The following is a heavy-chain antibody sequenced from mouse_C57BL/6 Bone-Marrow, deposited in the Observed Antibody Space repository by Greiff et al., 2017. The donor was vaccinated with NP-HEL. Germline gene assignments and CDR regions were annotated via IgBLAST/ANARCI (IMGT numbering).Heavy chain of an antibody. CDR2: IDPETGGT. CDR3: TSPDYYGSSYAMDY. V-gene: IGHV1-15*01. CDR1: GYTFTDYE. Sequence: QVQLQQSGAELVRPGASVTLSCKASGYTFTDYEMHWVKQTPVHGLEWIGAIDPETGGTAYNQKFKGQAILTADKSSSTAYMELRSLTSEDSAVYYCTSPDYYGSSYAMDYWGQGTSVTVSS. D-gene: IGHD1-1*01. J-gene: IGHJ4*01.